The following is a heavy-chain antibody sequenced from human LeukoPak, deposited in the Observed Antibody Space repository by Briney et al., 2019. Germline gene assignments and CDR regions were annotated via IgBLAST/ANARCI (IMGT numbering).Heavy chain of an antibody. CDR3: ASPGSSRVFDY. Sequence: PGGSLRLSCAASGFTFSSYAMSWVRQAPGKGLEWVSAISGSGGSTYYADSVKGRFTFSRDNSKNTLYLQMNSPRAEDTAVYYCASPGSSRVFDYWGQGTLVTVSS. J-gene: IGHJ4*02. CDR2: ISGSGGST. V-gene: IGHV3-23*01. CDR1: GFTFSSYA. D-gene: IGHD1-26*01.